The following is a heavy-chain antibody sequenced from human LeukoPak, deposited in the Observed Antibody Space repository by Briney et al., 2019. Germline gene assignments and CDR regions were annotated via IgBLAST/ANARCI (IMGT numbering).Heavy chain of an antibody. J-gene: IGHJ3*01. D-gene: IGHD3-10*01. CDR3: ASLYGSGSYW. V-gene: IGHV3-66*01. Sequence: AGGSLRLSCAASGFTFSSYAIHWVRQAPGKGLEWVSLIDSGGTTYYADSVKGRFIISRDNSKNTLYLQMNSLRAEDTAVYYCASLYGSGSYWWGQGTMVTVS. CDR1: GFTFSSYA. CDR2: IDSGGTT.